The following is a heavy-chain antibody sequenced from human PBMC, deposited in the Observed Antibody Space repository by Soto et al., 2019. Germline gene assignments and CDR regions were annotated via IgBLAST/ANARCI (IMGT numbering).Heavy chain of an antibody. CDR2: IVVGSGNT. Sequence: SVKVSCKASGFTFTSSAVQWVRQARGQRLEWIGWIVVGSGNTNYAQKFQERVTITRDMSTSTAYMELSSLRSEDTAVYYCAAAGAYYDSSGYYYVGYYYYGMDGWGQGTTVTVSS. J-gene: IGHJ6*02. D-gene: IGHD3-22*01. V-gene: IGHV1-58*01. CDR1: GFTFTSSA. CDR3: AAAGAYYDSSGYYYVGYYYYGMDG.